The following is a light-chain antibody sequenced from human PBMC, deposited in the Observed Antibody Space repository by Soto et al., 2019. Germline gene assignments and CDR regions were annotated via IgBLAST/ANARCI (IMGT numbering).Light chain of an antibody. CDR3: SSYTRITTVV. CDR2: DVT. J-gene: IGLJ2*01. V-gene: IGLV2-14*03. Sequence: QSALTQPASVSGSPGQSITISCTGTSRDVGGYNYVSWYQHHPGKAPKVIIYDVTNRPSGVSNRFSGSKSGNTASLTISGLQAEDEADYYCSSYTRITTVVFGGGTKVTVL. CDR1: SRDVGGYNY.